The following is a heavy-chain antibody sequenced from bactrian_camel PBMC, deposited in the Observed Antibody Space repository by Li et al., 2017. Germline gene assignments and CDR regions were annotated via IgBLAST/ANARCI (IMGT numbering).Heavy chain of an antibody. D-gene: IGHD2*01. Sequence: HVQLVESGGGSVQAGGSLRLSCAASGYTYNRNCMAWFRQAPGKESERVARIATGSGNTYYADSVKGRFTISQDNAKNTVYLQMNSLKPEDTAMYYCAARGPYCYTKLSVRDFTYWGQGTQVTVS. V-gene: IGHV3S1*01. CDR2: IATGSGNT. CDR3: AARGPYCYTKLSVRDFTY. CDR1: GYTYNRNC. J-gene: IGHJ6*01.